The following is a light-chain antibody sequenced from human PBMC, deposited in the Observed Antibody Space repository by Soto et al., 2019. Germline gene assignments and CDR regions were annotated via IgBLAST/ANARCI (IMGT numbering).Light chain of an antibody. CDR1: SSNIGAGYD. Sequence: QSVLTQPPSVSGAPGQRVTISCTGSSSNIGAGYDVHWYQQLPGTAPKLLIYGNSNRPSGVPDRFSGSKSGTSASLAIPGLQAEDEADYYCQSYDSSRGGYVVVGGGTKLTVL. CDR3: QSYDSSRGGYVV. J-gene: IGLJ2*01. V-gene: IGLV1-40*01. CDR2: GNS.